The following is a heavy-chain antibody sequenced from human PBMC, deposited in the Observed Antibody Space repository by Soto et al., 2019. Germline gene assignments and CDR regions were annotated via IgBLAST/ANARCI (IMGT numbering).Heavy chain of an antibody. CDR1: GFTFSSYW. CDR2: INSDGSST. CDR3: ARGALKYTYYYDSSGYQVKALPDY. Sequence: GGSLRPSCAASGFTFSSYWMHWVRQAPGKGLVWVSRINSDGSSTSYADSVKGRFTISRDNAKNTLYLQMNSLRAEDTAVYYCARGALKYTYYYDSSGYQVKALPDYWGQGTLVTVSS. V-gene: IGHV3-74*01. D-gene: IGHD3-22*01. J-gene: IGHJ4*02.